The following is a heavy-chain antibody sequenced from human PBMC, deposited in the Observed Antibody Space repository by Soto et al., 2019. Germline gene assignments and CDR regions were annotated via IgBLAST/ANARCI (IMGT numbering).Heavy chain of an antibody. CDR3: ARGAYYDSSGYEMGVYFDY. CDR1: GGTFSSYA. CDR2: IIPIFGTA. V-gene: IGHV1-69*12. Sequence: QVQLVQSGAEVKKPGSSVKVSCKASGGTFSSYAISWVRQAPGQGLEWMGGIIPIFGTANYAQKVQGRVTITADEATSTAYMELSSLRSEDTAVYYCARGAYYDSSGYEMGVYFDYWGQGTLVTVSS. J-gene: IGHJ4*02. D-gene: IGHD3-22*01.